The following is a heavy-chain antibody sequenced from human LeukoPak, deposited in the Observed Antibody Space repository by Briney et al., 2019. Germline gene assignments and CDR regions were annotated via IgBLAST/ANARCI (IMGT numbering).Heavy chain of an antibody. CDR2: IYTSGST. Sequence: SQTLFLTCTVSGGSISSGSYYWSWIRQPAGKGLEWIGRIYTSGSTNHNPSLKSRVTISVDTSKNQFSLKLSSVTAADTAVYYCARDWSGYVLPANDAFDIWGQGTMVTVSS. CDR3: ARDWSGYVLPANDAFDI. V-gene: IGHV4-61*02. D-gene: IGHD5-12*01. CDR1: GGSISSGSYY. J-gene: IGHJ3*02.